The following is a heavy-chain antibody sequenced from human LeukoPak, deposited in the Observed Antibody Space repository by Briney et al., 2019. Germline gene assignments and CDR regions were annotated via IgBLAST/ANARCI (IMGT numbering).Heavy chain of an antibody. D-gene: IGHD2-21*02. CDR3: ARVHHERLRLDV. CDR1: GGSINSGDYF. CDR2: KHYSEST. Sequence: PSETLSLTSTVSGGSINSGDYFWSWIRQHPGKGLEWIGYKHYSESTHYNPSLKTRITISLDRSKNEFSLKLSSVTAADTAVYYCARVHHERLRLDVWGQGTTVTVSS. J-gene: IGHJ6*02. V-gene: IGHV4-31*03.